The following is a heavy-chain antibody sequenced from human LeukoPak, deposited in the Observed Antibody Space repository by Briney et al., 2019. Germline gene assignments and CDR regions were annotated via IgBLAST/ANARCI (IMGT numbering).Heavy chain of an antibody. Sequence: GASVKVSCKASGYTFTSYGISWVRQPPGHGLEWMGTINPSGGSTTYAQKFQGRVTMTRDTSTSTVYMELSSLRSEDTAVYYCARDDGGNRFDYWGQGALVTVSS. CDR1: GYTFTSYG. D-gene: IGHD4-23*01. CDR2: INPSGGST. CDR3: ARDDGGNRFDY. J-gene: IGHJ4*02. V-gene: IGHV1-46*01.